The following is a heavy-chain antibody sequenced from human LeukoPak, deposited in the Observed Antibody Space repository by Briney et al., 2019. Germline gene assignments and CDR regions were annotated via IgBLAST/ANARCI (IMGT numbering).Heavy chain of an antibody. D-gene: IGHD1-26*01. CDR1: GYKFTSYW. J-gene: IGHJ4*02. Sequence: GESLQISCQGSGYKFTSYWIAWVRQMPGKGLEYMGIIYPGDSETTYSPSFQGQATMSADKSISTAYLQWSSLRASDTAMYYCAVYSGSYYPYLDYWGQGTQVTVSS. CDR2: IYPGDSET. CDR3: AVYSGSYYPYLDY. V-gene: IGHV5-51*01.